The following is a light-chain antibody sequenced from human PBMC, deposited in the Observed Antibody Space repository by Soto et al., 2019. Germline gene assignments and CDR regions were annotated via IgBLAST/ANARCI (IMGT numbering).Light chain of an antibody. J-gene: IGKJ1*01. CDR1: QSVNSIY. CDR3: RHLGDPLWT. Sequence: VLTQSPGTLSLSPGERATLSCRASQSVNSIYLAWYQQRPGQAPRLLINGASSRATGIPDRFSGSGSGTNFTITISRRESEDISVYYCRHLGDPLWTFGQGTKVEIK. V-gene: IGKV3-20*01. CDR2: GAS.